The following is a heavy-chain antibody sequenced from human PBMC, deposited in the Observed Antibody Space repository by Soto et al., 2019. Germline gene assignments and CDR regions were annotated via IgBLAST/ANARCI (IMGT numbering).Heavy chain of an antibody. CDR1: GFTFTNYA. Sequence: DVYLLESGGGLVQPGGSLRLSCAASGFTFTNYAMGWVRQAPGRGLEWVSAISAGGDSAYYADSVKGRLTISRDNSKNTLYLQMNTLRAGDTAVYYCAKGSSYFGSGSYYNEPFDYWGQGTLVTVSS. V-gene: IGHV3-23*01. CDR2: ISAGGDSA. D-gene: IGHD3-10*01. J-gene: IGHJ4*02. CDR3: AKGSSYFGSGSYYNEPFDY.